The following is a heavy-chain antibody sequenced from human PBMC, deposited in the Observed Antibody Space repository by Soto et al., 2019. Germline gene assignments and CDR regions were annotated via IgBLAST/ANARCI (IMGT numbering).Heavy chain of an antibody. D-gene: IGHD3-3*01. CDR2: IYYSGST. Sequence: VSLTCTVSGGSISSGDYYWSWIRQPPGKGLEWIGYIYYSGSTYYNPSLKSRVTISVDTSKNQFSLKLSSVTAADTAVYYCARVRRDFWSGYYPFDPWGQGTLVTVSS. J-gene: IGHJ5*02. CDR3: ARVRRDFWSGYYPFDP. V-gene: IGHV4-30-4*01. CDR1: GGSISSGDYY.